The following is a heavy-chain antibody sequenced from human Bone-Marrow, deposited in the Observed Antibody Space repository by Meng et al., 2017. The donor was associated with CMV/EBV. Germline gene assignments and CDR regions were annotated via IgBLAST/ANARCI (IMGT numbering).Heavy chain of an antibody. Sequence: ASVKVSCKASGYTFTGYYMHWVRQAPGQGLEWMGWINPNSGGTNYAQKSQGRVTMTRDTSISTAYMELTRLRSDDTAVYYCASGRLLWGVNANWFDPWGQGTLVTVSS. V-gene: IGHV1-2*02. D-gene: IGHD3-16*01. CDR2: INPNSGGT. J-gene: IGHJ5*02. CDR3: ASGRLLWGVNANWFDP. CDR1: GYTFTGYY.